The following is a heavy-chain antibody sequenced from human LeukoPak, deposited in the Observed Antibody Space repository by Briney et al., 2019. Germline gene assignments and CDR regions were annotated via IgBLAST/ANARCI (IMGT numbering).Heavy chain of an antibody. CDR2: ILNDGSYT. V-gene: IGHV3-74*01. D-gene: IGHD3-3*01. CDR3: ARGAGWSGSYTYYFDS. J-gene: IGHJ4*02. CDR1: GFTFGNYW. Sequence: GGSLRLSCAASGFTFGNYWMHWVRQVPGKGLVWVSRILNDGSYTAYADSVKGRFTFSRDNAKNTLYLQMNSMRAEDTAVYYCARGAGWSGSYTYYFDSWGQGALGTVSS.